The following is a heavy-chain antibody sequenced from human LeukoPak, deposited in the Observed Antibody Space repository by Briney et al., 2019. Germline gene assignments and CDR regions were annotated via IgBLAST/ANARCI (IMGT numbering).Heavy chain of an antibody. Sequence: PGGSLRLSCAASGFTFSSYAMSWVRQAPGKGPEWVSAISGSGGSTYYADSVKGRFTISRDNSKNTLYLQMNSLRDEDTAVYYCARDSIAAAGSDYWGQGTLVTVSS. CDR2: ISGSGGST. J-gene: IGHJ4*02. CDR3: ARDSIAAAGSDY. D-gene: IGHD6-13*01. V-gene: IGHV3-23*01. CDR1: GFTFSSYA.